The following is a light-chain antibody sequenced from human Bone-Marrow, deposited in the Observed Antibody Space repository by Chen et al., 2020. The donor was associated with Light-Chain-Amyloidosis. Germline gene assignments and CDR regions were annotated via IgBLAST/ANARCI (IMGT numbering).Light chain of an antibody. Sequence: EIVLTQSPATLSVSPGERATLSCRASRSVSSNLAWYQQRLGQAPRLLVYGASTRATGVPARFSGSGSGTEFTLTITSLQSEDFAVYYCQQDNNWPPWTFGQGTKVEI. J-gene: IGKJ1*01. CDR2: GAS. CDR3: QQDNNWPPWT. V-gene: IGKV3-15*01. CDR1: RSVSSN.